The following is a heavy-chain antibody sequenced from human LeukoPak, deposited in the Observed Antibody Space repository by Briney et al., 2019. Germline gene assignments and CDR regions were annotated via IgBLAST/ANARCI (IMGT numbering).Heavy chain of an antibody. CDR2: IYYSGST. D-gene: IGHD1-14*01. V-gene: IGHV4-59*01. J-gene: IGHJ5*02. Sequence: PSETLSLTCTVSGGSISSYYWNWIRQPPGKGLEWIGYIYYSGSTNYNPSLKSRVTISVDTSKNQFSLKLSSVTAADTAVYYCARERTGPNNWFDPWGQGTLVTVSS. CDR3: ARERTGPNNWFDP. CDR1: GGSISSYY.